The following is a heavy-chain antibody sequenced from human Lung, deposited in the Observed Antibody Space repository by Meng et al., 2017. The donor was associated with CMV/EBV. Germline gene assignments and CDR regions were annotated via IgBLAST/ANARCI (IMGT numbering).Heavy chain of an antibody. V-gene: IGHV5-51*01. J-gene: IGHJ3*02. D-gene: IGHD2-21*01. CDR3: ARRDRAYCGGNCYREAFDI. CDR1: GYSFASYW. CDR2: IYPGDSDT. Sequence: SXXGSGYSFASYWIAWVRQMPGKGLEWMGIIYPGDSDTRYSPSFQGQVTISADQSISTAYLQWSSLKASDTAMYYCARRDRAYCGGNCYREAFDIWGQGTXVTVSS.